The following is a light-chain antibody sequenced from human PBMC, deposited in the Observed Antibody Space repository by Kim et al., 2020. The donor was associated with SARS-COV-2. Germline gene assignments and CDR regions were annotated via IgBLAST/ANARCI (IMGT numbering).Light chain of an antibody. CDR3: QQYNNWPPLT. CDR1: QSVSSD. Sequence: EIVMTQSPATLSVSPGESATLSCRASQSVSSDLAWYQQKPGQAPRLLIYDASTRATDIPARFSGSGSGTEFTLTITSLQSGDFAVYYCQQYNNWPPLTFGGGTKVEIK. J-gene: IGKJ4*01. V-gene: IGKV3-15*01. CDR2: DAS.